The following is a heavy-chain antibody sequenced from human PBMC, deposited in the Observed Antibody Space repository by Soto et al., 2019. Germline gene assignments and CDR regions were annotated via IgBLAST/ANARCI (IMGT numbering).Heavy chain of an antibody. CDR1: GFLLSTSGVG. Sequence: QITLKESGPTLVKPTQTLTLTCTFSGFLLSTSGVGVGWIRQPPGKALEWLALIYWDDDKRYSPSLKSRLTITKDTSKNQVVLTMTNMDPVDTATYYCAHSGSRYFDWTRDDAFDIWGQGTMVTVSS. V-gene: IGHV2-5*02. J-gene: IGHJ3*02. CDR3: AHSGSRYFDWTRDDAFDI. CDR2: IYWDDDK. D-gene: IGHD3-9*01.